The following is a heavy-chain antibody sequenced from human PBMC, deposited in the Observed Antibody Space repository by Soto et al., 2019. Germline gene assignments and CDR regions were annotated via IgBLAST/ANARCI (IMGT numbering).Heavy chain of an antibody. CDR1: GFTVSSNY. V-gene: IGHV3-66*01. J-gene: IGHJ3*02. D-gene: IGHD3-9*01. CDR3: AGHIRYFDWAPPALGAFDI. Sequence: PGGSLRLSCAASGFTVSSNYVSWVRQAPGKGLEWVSVIYSGGSTYYADSVKGRFTISRDNSKNTLYLQMNSLRAEDTAVYYCAGHIRYFDWAPPALGAFDIWGQGTMVPVSS. CDR2: IYSGGST.